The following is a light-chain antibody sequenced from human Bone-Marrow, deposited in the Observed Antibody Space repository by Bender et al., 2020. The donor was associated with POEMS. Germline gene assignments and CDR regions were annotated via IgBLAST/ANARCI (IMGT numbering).Light chain of an antibody. CDR2: GNT. J-gene: IGLJ3*02. Sequence: QSVLTQPPSASGTPGQRVTISCTGSSSNIGAGYDVHWYQQLPGTTPKLLIYGNTNRPSWVPDRFSGSRSGTSASLAISGLQSEDEADYYCAVWDDSLNGWVFGGGTKLTVL. V-gene: IGLV1-40*01. CDR3: AVWDDSLNGWV. CDR1: SSNIGAGYD.